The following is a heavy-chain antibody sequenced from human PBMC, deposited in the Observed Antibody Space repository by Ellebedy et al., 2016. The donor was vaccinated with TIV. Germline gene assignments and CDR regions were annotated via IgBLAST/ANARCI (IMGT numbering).Heavy chain of an antibody. D-gene: IGHD3-10*01. CDR1: GDSISRSSSY. Sequence: MPSETLSLTCTVYGDSISRSSSYWGWLRQPPGKGLEWLGSIYYSGSTDYNLSLKSRVTIPADTSKNQLSLRLSSVTAADTAVYYCARWFGELLYVRWFDPWGQGTLVTVSS. J-gene: IGHJ5*02. V-gene: IGHV4-39*01. CDR2: IYYSGST. CDR3: ARWFGELLYVRWFDP.